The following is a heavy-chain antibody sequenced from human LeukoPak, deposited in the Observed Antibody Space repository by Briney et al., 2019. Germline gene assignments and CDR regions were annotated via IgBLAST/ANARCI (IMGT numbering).Heavy chain of an antibody. CDR2: INPSGGST. V-gene: IGHV1-46*01. CDR1: GYTFTSYY. Sequence: ASVKVSCKASGYTFTSYYMHWVRQAPGQGLEWMGIINPSGGSTSYAQKFQGRVTMTRDTSTSTVYMELSSLRSEDTAVYYCAREELRTYYYGSGGLHYMDVWGKGTTVTVSS. J-gene: IGHJ6*03. CDR3: AREELRTYYYGSGGLHYMDV. D-gene: IGHD3-10*01.